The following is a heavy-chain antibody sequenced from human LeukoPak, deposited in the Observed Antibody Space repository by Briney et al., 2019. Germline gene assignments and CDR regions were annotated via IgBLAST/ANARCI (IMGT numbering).Heavy chain of an antibody. J-gene: IGHJ3*02. CDR1: GVSVSSNNW. CDR2: LYHTGST. V-gene: IGHV4-4*02. Sequence: SETLSLTCAVSGVSVSSNNWWSWVRQPPRQGLEWIGELYHTGSTNFNPSLKSRVTVSMDKSKNQFFLKLTSVTAADTAVYYCATHMAVAGWGAFDIWGQGTMVTVSS. CDR3: ATHMAVAGWGAFDI. D-gene: IGHD6-19*01.